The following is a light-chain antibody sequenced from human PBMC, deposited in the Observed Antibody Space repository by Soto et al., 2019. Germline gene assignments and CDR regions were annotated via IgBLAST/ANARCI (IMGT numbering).Light chain of an antibody. J-gene: IGLJ2*01. Sequence: QSALTQPASVSASPGQSITISCTGTSSDIGAYNSVSWYQQHPGKAPQLMIYDVSYRPSGISSRFSGSKSRNTASLAISGLQADDDGDYYCASYTSARIRVFGGGTKLTVL. CDR2: DVS. CDR3: ASYTSARIRV. CDR1: SSDIGAYNS. V-gene: IGLV2-14*03.